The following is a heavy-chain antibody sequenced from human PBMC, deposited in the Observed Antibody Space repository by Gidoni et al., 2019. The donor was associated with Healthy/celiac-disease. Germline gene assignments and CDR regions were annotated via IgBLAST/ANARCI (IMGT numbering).Heavy chain of an antibody. D-gene: IGHD3-22*01. CDR3: AKASITYYYDSSGYPPDY. Sequence: EVQLVESGGVVVQPGGSLRLSCAASGFTFDDYAMHWVRQAPGKGLEWVSLISWDGGSTYYADSVKGRFTISRDNSKNSLYLQMNSLRAEDTALYYCAKASITYYYDSSGYPPDYWGQGTLVTVSS. J-gene: IGHJ4*02. V-gene: IGHV3-43D*03. CDR2: ISWDGGST. CDR1: GFTFDDYA.